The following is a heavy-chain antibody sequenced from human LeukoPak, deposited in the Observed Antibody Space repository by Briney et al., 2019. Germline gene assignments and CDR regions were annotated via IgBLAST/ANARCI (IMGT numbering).Heavy chain of an antibody. V-gene: IGHV3-48*01. J-gene: IGHJ5*01. D-gene: IGHD2-15*01. CDR2: ISTSSITK. CDR1: GFTFSTYS. Sequence: GGSLRLSCAASGFTFSTYSMSWVRQAPGKGPEWLSYISTSSITKYYADSVKGRFTISRDDAKNSLTLQMNSLRADDTAVYYCAKEMGFCSGGSCYRWFDSWGQGTLVTVSS. CDR3: AKEMGFCSGGSCYRWFDS.